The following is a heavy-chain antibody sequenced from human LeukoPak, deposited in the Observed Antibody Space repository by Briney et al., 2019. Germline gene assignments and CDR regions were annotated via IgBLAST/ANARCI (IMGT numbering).Heavy chain of an antibody. D-gene: IGHD4-11*01. Sequence: GASVKVSCKASGYTFTSYYMHWVRQAPGQGLEWMGWMNPNSGNTGCAQKFQGRVTITRNTSISTAYMELSSLRSEDTAVYYCARDYSNYYYYYMDVWGKGTTVTVSS. CDR2: MNPNSGNT. J-gene: IGHJ6*03. CDR1: GYTFTSYY. CDR3: ARDYSNYYYYYMDV. V-gene: IGHV1-8*03.